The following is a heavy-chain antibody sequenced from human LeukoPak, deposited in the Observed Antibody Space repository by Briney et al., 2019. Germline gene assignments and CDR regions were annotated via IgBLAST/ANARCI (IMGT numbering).Heavy chain of an antibody. J-gene: IGHJ4*02. CDR3: ARGHSSSSSFDY. CDR1: GYTFSDYF. V-gene: IGHV1-2*02. D-gene: IGHD6-6*01. Sequence: GASVKVFCKASGYTFSDYFIFWVRQAPGQGLEWMGWISPNSAVRNYAQRFQGRVTMTRDTSMSTAYMDLSRLRSDDTAVYFCARGHSSSSSFDYWGQGTLVTVSS. CDR2: ISPNSAVR.